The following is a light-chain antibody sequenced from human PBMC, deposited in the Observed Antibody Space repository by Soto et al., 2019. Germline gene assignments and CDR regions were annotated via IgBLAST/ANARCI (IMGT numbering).Light chain of an antibody. CDR3: AAWDDSLNGQV. CDR1: SSNIGNNA. J-gene: IGLJ2*01. V-gene: IGLV1-36*01. Sequence: VLTQPPSVSEAPRQRVTISCSGSSSNIGNNAVNWYQQLPGKAPKLLIYYDDLLPSGVSDRFSGSKSGTSASLAISGLQSEDEADYYCAAWDDSLNGQVFGGGTKLTVL. CDR2: YDD.